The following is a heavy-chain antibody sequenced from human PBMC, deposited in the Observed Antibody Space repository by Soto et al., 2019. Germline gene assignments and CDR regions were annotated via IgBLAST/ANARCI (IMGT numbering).Heavy chain of an antibody. CDR1: GGSISSYY. Sequence: PSETLSLTCTVSGGSISSYYWSWIRQPPGKGLEWIGYIYYSGSTNYNPSLKSRVTISVDTSKNQFSLKLSSVTAADTAVYYCARDNPLAMVRGYNWFDPWGQGTLVTVSS. CDR2: IYYSGST. CDR3: ARDNPLAMVRGYNWFDP. V-gene: IGHV4-59*01. J-gene: IGHJ5*02. D-gene: IGHD3-10*01.